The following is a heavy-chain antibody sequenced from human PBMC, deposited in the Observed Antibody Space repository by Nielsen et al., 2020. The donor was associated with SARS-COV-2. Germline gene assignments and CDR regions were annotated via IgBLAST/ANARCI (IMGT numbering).Heavy chain of an antibody. V-gene: IGHV3-15*01. CDR1: GFTFRDTW. Sequence: GESLKISCAASGFTFRDTWMSWVRQAPGKGPEWVARIKSIGSGGATDYAAPVKGRFIISRDDTKGRLDLQMDSLRIEDTAVYYCVTGDYGDRDGNAWLMNGHFDAYDIWGQGTMVTVSS. CDR3: VTGDYGDRDGNAWLMNGHFDAYDI. CDR2: IKSIGSGGAT. D-gene: IGHD4/OR15-4a*01. J-gene: IGHJ3*02.